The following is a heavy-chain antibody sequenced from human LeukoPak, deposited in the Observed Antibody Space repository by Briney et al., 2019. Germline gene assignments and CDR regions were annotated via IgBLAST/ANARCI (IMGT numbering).Heavy chain of an antibody. CDR3: ARDPYSGSYGDSYYYYMDV. Sequence: GGSLRLSCAASGFTFSSYSMNWVRQAPGKGLELVSSISSSSSYIYYADSVKGRFTISRDNAKNSLYLQMNSLRAEDTAIYYCARDPYSGSYGDSYYYYMDVWGKGTTVTISS. D-gene: IGHD1-26*01. CDR1: GFTFSSYS. V-gene: IGHV3-21*01. J-gene: IGHJ6*03. CDR2: ISSSSSYI.